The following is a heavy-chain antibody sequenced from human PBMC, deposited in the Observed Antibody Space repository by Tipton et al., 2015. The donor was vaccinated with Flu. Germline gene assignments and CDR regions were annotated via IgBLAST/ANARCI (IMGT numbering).Heavy chain of an antibody. CDR3: ARLSYYDVDLKNFYFDY. CDR2: IDYRGTT. CDR1: GGSISSYSHY. D-gene: IGHD3-10*02. V-gene: IGHV4-39*01. Sequence: TLSLTCTVSGGSISSYSHYWGWIRQPPGRGLEWIGSIDYRGTTYYNPSLESRVTISVDTSKNKFSLKLSSVTAADTAVYYCARLSYYDVDLKNFYFDYWGQGALVTVSS. J-gene: IGHJ4*02.